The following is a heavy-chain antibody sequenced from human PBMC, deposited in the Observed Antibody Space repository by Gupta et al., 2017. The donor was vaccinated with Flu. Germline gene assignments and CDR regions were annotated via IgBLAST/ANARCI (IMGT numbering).Heavy chain of an antibody. Sequence: FTFHDYAMHWVRQAPGKGLEWVSGISWKSSSRGYADSVKGRFTISRDDAKNSLYLQMNSLRAEDTALYYCAKAYRYYYDSSGYLDYWGQGALGTVSS. V-gene: IGHV3-9*01. D-gene: IGHD3-22*01. J-gene: IGHJ4*02. CDR1: FTFHDYA. CDR3: AKAYRYYYDSSGYLDY. CDR2: ISWKSSSR.